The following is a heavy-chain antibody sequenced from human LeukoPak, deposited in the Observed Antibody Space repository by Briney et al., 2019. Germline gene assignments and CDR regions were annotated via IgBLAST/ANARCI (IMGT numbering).Heavy chain of an antibody. CDR3: ARVSSSGWRSFDD. CDR2: IYSGGST. V-gene: IGHV3-53*01. D-gene: IGHD6-19*01. Sequence: GGSLRLSCAASGFSVNNNYLTWVRQAPGKGLERVSLIYSGGSTYYADSVKGRFTISRDNSKNTLYLQMNSLRAEDTAVYYCARVSSSGWRSFDDWGQGTLVTVSS. J-gene: IGHJ4*02. CDR1: GFSVNNNY.